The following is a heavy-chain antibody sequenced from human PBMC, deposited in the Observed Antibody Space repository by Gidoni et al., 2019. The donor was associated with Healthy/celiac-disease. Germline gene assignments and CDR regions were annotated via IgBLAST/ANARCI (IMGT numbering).Heavy chain of an antibody. J-gene: IGHJ4*02. CDR1: GGSFSGYY. Sequence: QVQLQQWGAGLLKPSETLSLTCAVYGGSFSGYYWSWIRQPPGKGLEWIGEINHSGSTNYNPSLKSRVTISVDTSKNQCSLKLSSVTAADTAVYYCARDYCSGGSCLYYFDYWGQGTLVTVSS. CDR2: INHSGST. V-gene: IGHV4-34*01. D-gene: IGHD2-15*01. CDR3: ARDYCSGGSCLYYFDY.